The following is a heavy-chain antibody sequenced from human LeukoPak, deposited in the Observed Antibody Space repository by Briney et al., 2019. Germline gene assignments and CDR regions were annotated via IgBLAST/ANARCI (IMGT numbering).Heavy chain of an antibody. V-gene: IGHV3-30*18. CDR3: AKVAGESTVIDY. Sequence: PGGSLRLSCAASGFTFSSYGMHWVRQAPGKGLEWVAVISYDGSNKYYADSVKGRFTISRDNSKNTLYLQMNSLRAEDAAVYYCAKVAGESTVIDYWAQGTLVTVSS. CDR2: ISYDGSNK. J-gene: IGHJ4*02. CDR1: GFTFSSYG. D-gene: IGHD4-17*01.